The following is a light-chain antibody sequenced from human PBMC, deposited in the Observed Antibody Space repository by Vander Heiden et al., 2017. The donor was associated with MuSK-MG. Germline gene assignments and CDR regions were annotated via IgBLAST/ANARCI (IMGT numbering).Light chain of an antibody. CDR1: QSISSW. Sequence: DIQMTQSPSTLSASVGDRVTITCRASQSISSWLAWYQQKPGKAPKLLIYDASSLESGVPSRFSGSGSGTEFTLTISSLQPDDFATYYCQQENSSSTTFGGGTKVXIK. CDR3: QQENSSSTT. V-gene: IGKV1-5*01. J-gene: IGKJ4*01. CDR2: DAS.